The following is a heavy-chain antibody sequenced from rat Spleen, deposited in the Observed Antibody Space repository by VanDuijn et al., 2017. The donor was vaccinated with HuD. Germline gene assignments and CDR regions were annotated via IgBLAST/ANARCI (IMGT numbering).Heavy chain of an antibody. CDR3: ARHGYNSYFDY. CDR2: FSYDGSNT. Sequence: EVQLVESDGGLVQPGRSLKLSCAASGFIFSDYYMAWVRQAPTKGLEWVATFSYDGSNTYYRDSVKDRFTISRDNAKSSLYLQMDSLRSADTATYYCARHGYNSYFDYWGQGVMVTVSS. V-gene: IGHV5-29*01. CDR1: GFIFSDYY. D-gene: IGHD1-9*01. J-gene: IGHJ2*01.